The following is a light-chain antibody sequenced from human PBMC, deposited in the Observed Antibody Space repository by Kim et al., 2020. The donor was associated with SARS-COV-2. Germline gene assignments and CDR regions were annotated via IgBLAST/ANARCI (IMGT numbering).Light chain of an antibody. CDR1: QSISSY. Sequence: SVEDRVTITCRASQSISSYLNWYQQKPGKAPKLLIYAASSLQSGVPSRFSGSGSGTDFTLTISSLQPEDFATYYCQQSYSTPQLTFGGGTKVDIK. V-gene: IGKV1-39*01. CDR2: AAS. CDR3: QQSYSTPQLT. J-gene: IGKJ4*01.